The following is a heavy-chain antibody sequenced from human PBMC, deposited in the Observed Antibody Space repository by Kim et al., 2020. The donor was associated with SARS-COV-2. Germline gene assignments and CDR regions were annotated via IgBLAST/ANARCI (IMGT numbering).Heavy chain of an antibody. Sequence: TNNAQKFQGRVTMTRDTSISTAYMELSRLRSDDTAVYYCASPGAAAGRDYWGQGTLVTVSS. CDR3: ASPGAAAGRDY. J-gene: IGHJ4*02. D-gene: IGHD6-25*01. CDR2: T. V-gene: IGHV1-2*02.